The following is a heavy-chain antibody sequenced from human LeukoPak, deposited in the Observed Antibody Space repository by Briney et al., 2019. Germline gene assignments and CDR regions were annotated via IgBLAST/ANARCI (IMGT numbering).Heavy chain of an antibody. V-gene: IGHV3-30*14. CDR3: TYGDYPLTY. Sequence: PGGSLRLSCAVSGFTFSTYSMHWVRQAPGKGLEWVAAIAYDGTNKYYADSVKGRFTFSRDNSKNTLYLQMNSLRAEDTAVYYCTYGDYPLTYWGQGTLVSVSS. CDR1: GFTFSTYS. D-gene: IGHD4-17*01. CDR2: IAYDGTNK. J-gene: IGHJ4*02.